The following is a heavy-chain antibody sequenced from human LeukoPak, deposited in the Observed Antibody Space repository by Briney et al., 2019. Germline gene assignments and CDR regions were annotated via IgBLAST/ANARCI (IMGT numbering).Heavy chain of an antibody. CDR3: ARQRDSGDFGS. Sequence: GESLKISCKDSGYSFIIYWIAWVRQMPGKGLEWMGTIYPGDSDTRYNPSFQGQVTISADKSISTAYLQWSSLKASDTAIYYCARQRDSGDFGSWGQGTLVTVSS. D-gene: IGHD4-17*01. CDR2: IYPGDSDT. J-gene: IGHJ5*01. CDR1: GYSFIIYW. V-gene: IGHV5-51*01.